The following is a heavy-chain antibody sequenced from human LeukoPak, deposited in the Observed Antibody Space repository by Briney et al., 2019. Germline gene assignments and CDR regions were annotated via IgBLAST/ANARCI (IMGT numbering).Heavy chain of an antibody. CDR2: IYTSGST. CDR3: ARDYDVLTAYPPTQLFDP. V-gene: IGHV4-4*07. CDR1: GGSISSYY. D-gene: IGHD3-9*01. J-gene: IGHJ5*02. Sequence: SETLSLTCTVSGGSISSYYWSWIRQPAGKGLEWIGRIYTSGSTNYNPSLKSRVTMSVDTSKNQFSLKRNSVTAADTAVYYCARDYDVLTAYPPTQLFDPWGQGTLVTVSS.